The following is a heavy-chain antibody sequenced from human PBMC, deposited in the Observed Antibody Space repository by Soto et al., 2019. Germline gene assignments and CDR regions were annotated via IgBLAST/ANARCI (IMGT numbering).Heavy chain of an antibody. D-gene: IGHD3-3*02. CDR2: ISSXGSTI. CDR1: GFTFSDYY. CDR3: ARVSPPFDY. V-gene: IGHV3-11*01. J-gene: IGHJ4*02. Sequence: QVQLVESGGGLVKPGGSLRLSCAASGFTFSDYYMSWIRQAPGKGWEWVSYISSXGSTIYYADSVKGRXTISRDNXXXXXXXXMXSLRAEDTAVYYCARVSPPFDYWGQGTLVTVSS.